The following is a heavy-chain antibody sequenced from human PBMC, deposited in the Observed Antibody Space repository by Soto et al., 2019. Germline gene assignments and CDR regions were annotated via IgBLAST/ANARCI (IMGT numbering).Heavy chain of an antibody. CDR2: IYHSGST. D-gene: IGHD3-3*01. V-gene: IGHV4-4*02. CDR3: ATDGTSRITIFGVVMRPYGMDV. CDR1: GGSISSSNW. J-gene: IGHJ6*02. Sequence: SETLSLTCAVSGGSISSSNWWSWVRQPPGKGLEWIGEIYHSGSTNYNPSLKSRVTISVDKSKNQFSLKLSSVTAADTAVYYCATDGTSRITIFGVVMRPYGMDVWGQGTTVTVSS.